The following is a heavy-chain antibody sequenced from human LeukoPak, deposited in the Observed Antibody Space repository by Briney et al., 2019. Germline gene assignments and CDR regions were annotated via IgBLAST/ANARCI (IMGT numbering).Heavy chain of an antibody. J-gene: IGHJ6*03. CDR2: IRYDGSNK. D-gene: IGHD3-3*01. CDR3: ARAPPLWSSNDALRSYYYYYMDV. V-gene: IGHV3-30*02. CDR1: GFTFSSYG. Sequence: GGSLRLSCAASGFTFSSYGMHWVRQAPGKGLEWVAFIRYDGSNKYYADSVKGRFTISRDNSKNTLYLQMNSLRAEDTAVYYCARAPPLWSSNDALRSYYYYYMDVWGKGTTVTVSS.